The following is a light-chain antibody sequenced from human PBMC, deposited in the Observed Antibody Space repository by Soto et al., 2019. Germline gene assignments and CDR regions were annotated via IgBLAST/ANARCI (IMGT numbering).Light chain of an antibody. CDR1: QSVSTN. J-gene: IGKJ3*01. V-gene: IGKV3-15*01. CDR2: AAS. Sequence: ERVMTQSPATLSVSPGERATLSCRASQSVSTNLAWYQQKPGQAPRLLIYAASTRATGIPARFSGSGSGTEFTLTISSLPSEDFAVYYCQQYNSWPPIFTFGPGTKVDIK. CDR3: QQYNSWPPIFT.